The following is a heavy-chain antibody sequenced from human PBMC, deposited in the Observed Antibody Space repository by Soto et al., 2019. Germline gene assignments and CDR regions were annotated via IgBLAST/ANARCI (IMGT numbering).Heavy chain of an antibody. V-gene: IGHV1-18*01. CDR2: ISAYNGNT. CDR3: ARAWCTSCYAWFYYFDY. J-gene: IGHJ4*02. CDR1: GYTFTSYG. D-gene: IGHD2-2*01. Sequence: QVQLVQSGAEVKKPGASVKVSCKASGYTFTSYGISWVRQAPGQVLAWMGWISAYNGNTNYAQKLQGKVTMTTDTSTSTAYMELRSLRSDDTAVYSCARAWCTSCYAWFYYFDYWGQGTLVTVSS.